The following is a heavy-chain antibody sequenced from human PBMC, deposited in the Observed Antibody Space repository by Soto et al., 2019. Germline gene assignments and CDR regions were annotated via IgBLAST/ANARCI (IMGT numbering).Heavy chain of an antibody. CDR2: IYYSGST. D-gene: IGHD1-1*01. Sequence: SETLSLTCTVSGGSISSSSYYWGWIRQPPGKGLEWIGSIYYSGSTYYNPSLKSRVTISVDTSKNQFSLKLSSVTAADAAVYYCARLGLELLDYWGQGTLVTVS. V-gene: IGHV4-39*01. CDR1: GGSISSSSYY. J-gene: IGHJ4*02. CDR3: ARLGLELLDY.